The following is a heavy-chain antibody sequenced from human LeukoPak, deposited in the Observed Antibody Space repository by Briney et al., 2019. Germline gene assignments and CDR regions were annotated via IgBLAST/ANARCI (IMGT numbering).Heavy chain of an antibody. CDR2: VSGSGGRT. J-gene: IGHJ5*02. V-gene: IGHV3-23*01. Sequence: GGSLRLSCAASGLTFSSYAMSWVRQAPGKGLEWVSAVSGSGGRTDDADSVKGRFTISRDNSKNTLYLQMNSLRAEDTAVYYCAKDPLPYSSSWYKWFDPWGQGTLVTVSS. CDR1: GLTFSSYA. CDR3: AKDPLPYSSSWYKWFDP. D-gene: IGHD6-13*01.